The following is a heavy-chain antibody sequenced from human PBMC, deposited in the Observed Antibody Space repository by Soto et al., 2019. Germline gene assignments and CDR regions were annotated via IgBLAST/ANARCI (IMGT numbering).Heavy chain of an antibody. CDR1: GFTFSSYA. J-gene: IGHJ4*02. Sequence: EVQLLESGGGLVQPGGSLRLSCAASGFTFSSYAMSWVRQAPGKGLEWVSTISGSGGSTYYADSVKGRFTISRDNSKNTLYLQMNSLRAEDTAVYYCAKDNCSGGSCYYYWGQGTLVTVSS. CDR2: ISGSGGST. V-gene: IGHV3-23*01. CDR3: AKDNCSGGSCYYY. D-gene: IGHD2-15*01.